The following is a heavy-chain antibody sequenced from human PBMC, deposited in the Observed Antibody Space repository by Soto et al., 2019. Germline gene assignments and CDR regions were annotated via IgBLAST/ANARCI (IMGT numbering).Heavy chain of an antibody. CDR1: GGSLSGHY. D-gene: IGHD3-9*01. CDR2: LSHKGRT. V-gene: IGHV4-34*01. J-gene: IGHJ3*01. CDR3: ARNFDRVQLRAFDV. Sequence: QVQLQQWGAGLLKPSETLSRTCAVYGGSLSGHYWSWIRQSPGMGLEWIGELSHKGRTNYNPSLKSRVTISTDTSKRQFSLKLTSVTAAATDVYYCARNFDRVQLRAFDVWGQGAMVTVSS.